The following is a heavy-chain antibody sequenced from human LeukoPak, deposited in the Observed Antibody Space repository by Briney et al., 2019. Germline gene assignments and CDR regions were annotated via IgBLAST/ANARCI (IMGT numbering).Heavy chain of an antibody. CDR2: IIPILGIA. CDR3: ARDCSSTSCYTTGGFDP. CDR1: GGTFSSYA. D-gene: IGHD2-2*02. J-gene: IGHJ5*02. V-gene: IGHV1-69*04. Sequence: ASVKVSCKASGGTFSSYAISWVRQAPGQGLEWMGRIIPILGIANYAQKFQGRVTITADKSTSTAYMELSSLRSEDTAVYYCARDCSSTSCYTTGGFDPWGQGTLVTVSS.